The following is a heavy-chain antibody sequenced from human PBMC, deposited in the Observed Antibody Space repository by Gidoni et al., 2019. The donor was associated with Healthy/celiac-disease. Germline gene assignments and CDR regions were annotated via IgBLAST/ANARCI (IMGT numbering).Heavy chain of an antibody. CDR1: GYTFTSYA. CDR3: ARDRGGGYCSSTSCYSLSYFDY. V-gene: IGHV7-4-1*02. CDR2: INTNTGNP. D-gene: IGHD2-2*02. Sequence: QVQLVQSGSELKKPGASVKVSCKASGYTFTSYAMNWVRQAPGQGLEWMGWINTNTGNPTYAQGFTGRFVFSLDTSVSTAYLQISSLKAEDTAVYYCARDRGGGYCSSTSCYSLSYFDYWGQGTLVTVSS. J-gene: IGHJ4*02.